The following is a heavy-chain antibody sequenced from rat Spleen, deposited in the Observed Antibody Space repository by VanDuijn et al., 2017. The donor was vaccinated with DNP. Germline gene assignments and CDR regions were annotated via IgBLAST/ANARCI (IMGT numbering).Heavy chain of an antibody. CDR3: TRGGSYFGDWFAY. Sequence: EVQLVESGGGLVQPGRSLKLSCAASGFTFSNYYMAWVRQAPTKGLEWVATISTSGGSTYYRDSVKGRFTISRDNVKTILYLQMNSLKSEDTATYFCTRGGSYFGDWFAYWGQGTLVTVSS. CDR2: ISTSGGST. V-gene: IGHV5-27*01. D-gene: IGHD4-3*01. CDR1: GFTFSNYY. J-gene: IGHJ3*01.